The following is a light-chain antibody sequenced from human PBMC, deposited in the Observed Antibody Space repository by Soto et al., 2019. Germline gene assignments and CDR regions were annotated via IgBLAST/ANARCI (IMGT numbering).Light chain of an antibody. J-gene: IGKJ1*01. CDR3: QHYYSNPPT. V-gene: IGKV4-1*01. Sequence: DIVMTQSQDSLAVSLGERATINCKSSQSLLYKSNNKDYLAWYQQKPGQPPKLIIYWASTRESGVPDRFSGSGSGTDFTLTINSLQAEDVAVYYCQHYYSNPPTFGQGTKVEIK. CDR2: WAS. CDR1: QSLLYKSNNKDY.